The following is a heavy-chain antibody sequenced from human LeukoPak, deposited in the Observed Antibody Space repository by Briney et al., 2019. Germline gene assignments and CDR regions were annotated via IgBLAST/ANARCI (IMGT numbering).Heavy chain of an antibody. CDR1: GFTFSSYE. V-gene: IGHV3-48*03. Sequence: PGGTLRLSCAASGFTFSSYEMNWLRQAPGQEREGVSYISSSSSTKYNADSVKGRFTISRDNAKNSLYLQMNSLRAEDTAVYYCARDPYGDSPTHPDYWGQGTLVTVSS. J-gene: IGHJ4*02. CDR2: ISSSSSTK. CDR3: ARDPYGDSPTHPDY. D-gene: IGHD4-17*01.